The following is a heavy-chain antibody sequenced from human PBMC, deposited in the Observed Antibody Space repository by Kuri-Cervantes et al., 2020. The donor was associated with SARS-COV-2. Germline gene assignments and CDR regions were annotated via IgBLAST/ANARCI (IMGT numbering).Heavy chain of an antibody. CDR1: GFTFSSYG. Sequence: GESLKISCAAFGFTFSSYGMHWVRQAPGKGLEWVAFIRYDGSNKYYADSVKGRFTISRDNSKNTLYLQMNSLRAEDTAVYYCAKDRVVVVPAAIAGYMDVWGKGTTVTVSS. J-gene: IGHJ6*03. D-gene: IGHD2-2*01. V-gene: IGHV3-30*02. CDR2: IRYDGSNK. CDR3: AKDRVVVVPAAIAGYMDV.